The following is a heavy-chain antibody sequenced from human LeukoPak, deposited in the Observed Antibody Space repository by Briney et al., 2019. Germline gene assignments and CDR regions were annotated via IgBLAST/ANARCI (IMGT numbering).Heavy chain of an antibody. D-gene: IGHD2-2*01. J-gene: IGHJ4*02. V-gene: IGHV1-18*01. CDR1: GYTFTSYG. Sequence: ASVKVSCKASGYTFTSYGISWVRQAPGQGLEWMGWISAYNGNTNYAQKLQGRVTMTTDTSTSTAYMELSRLRSDDTAVYYCARVLFYCSSTSCPLDYWGQGTLVTVSS. CDR2: ISAYNGNT. CDR3: ARVLFYCSSTSCPLDY.